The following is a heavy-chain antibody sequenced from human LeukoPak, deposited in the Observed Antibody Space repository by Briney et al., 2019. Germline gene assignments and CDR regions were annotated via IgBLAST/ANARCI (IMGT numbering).Heavy chain of an antibody. CDR2: LYSGGNT. J-gene: IGHJ4*02. CDR1: GGSISGSSDY. CDR3: ARARTLSSLFDY. V-gene: IGHV4-39*07. Sequence: SGTLSLTCTVSGGSISGSSDYWGWIRQPPGKGLDWIGSLYSGGNTYYNPSLESRVTISVDTSKNQFSLKVRSVTAADTAVYYCARARTLSSLFDYWGQGTLVTVSS.